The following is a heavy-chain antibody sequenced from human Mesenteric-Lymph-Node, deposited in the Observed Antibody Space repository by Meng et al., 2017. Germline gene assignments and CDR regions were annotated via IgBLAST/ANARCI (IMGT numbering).Heavy chain of an antibody. CDR2: VRYSGTA. D-gene: IGHD4-17*01. CDR3: ARHVYGDSYGF. Sequence: LQESGPGLVMPSVTLSLTLTVSGGSLDMSDYFWAWIRQPPGKGLEWIGSVRYSGTAYYNPSLTSRVTISVDTSKNQFSLNLSSLTAADTAVYYCARHVYGDSYGFWGQGTLVTVSS. CDR1: GGSLDMSDYF. V-gene: IGHV4-39*01. J-gene: IGHJ4*02.